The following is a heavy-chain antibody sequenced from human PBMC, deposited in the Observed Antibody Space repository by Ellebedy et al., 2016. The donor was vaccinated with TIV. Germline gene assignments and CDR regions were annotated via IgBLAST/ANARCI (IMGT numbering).Heavy chain of an antibody. J-gene: IGHJ5*02. CDR2: INHSGST. Sequence: SETLSLTXAAYGGSFSGYYWSWIRQPPWKGLEWIGEINHSGSTNYNPSLKSRVTISVDTSKNQFSLKLSSVTAADTAVYYCARAYYDILTGPKDPKFDPWGQGTLVTVSS. V-gene: IGHV4-34*01. CDR1: GGSFSGYY. D-gene: IGHD3-9*01. CDR3: ARAYYDILTGPKDPKFDP.